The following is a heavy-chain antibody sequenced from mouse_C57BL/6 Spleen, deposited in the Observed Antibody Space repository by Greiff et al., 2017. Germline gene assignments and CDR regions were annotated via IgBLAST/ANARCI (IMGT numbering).Heavy chain of an antibody. V-gene: IGHV1-55*01. Sequence: QVQLQQPGAELVKPGASVKMSCKASGYTFTSYWITWVKQRPGQGLEWIGDIYPGSGSTNYNEKFKSKATLTVDTSSSTAYMQLSSLTSADSAVYYCAKDILYYSSANYYWGQGTTLTVSS. CDR2: IYPGSGST. D-gene: IGHD1-1*01. J-gene: IGHJ2*01. CDR3: AKDILYYSSANYY. CDR1: GYTFTSYW.